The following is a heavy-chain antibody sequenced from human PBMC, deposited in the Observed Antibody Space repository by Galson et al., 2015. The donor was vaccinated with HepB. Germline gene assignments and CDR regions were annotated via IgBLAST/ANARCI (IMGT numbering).Heavy chain of an antibody. CDR2: IKQDASEK. D-gene: IGHD3-10*01. J-gene: IGHJ4*02. CDR3: ARMQWTLWFGELLMKEFDY. Sequence: SLRLSCAASGFTFSSFWMSWVRQAPGKGLEWVANIKQDASEKYYEDSVKGRFTISRDNAKNSLYLEVNNLRAEDTAVYYCARMQWTLWFGELLMKEFDYWGQGTLVTVSS. V-gene: IGHV3-7*03. CDR1: GFTFSSFW.